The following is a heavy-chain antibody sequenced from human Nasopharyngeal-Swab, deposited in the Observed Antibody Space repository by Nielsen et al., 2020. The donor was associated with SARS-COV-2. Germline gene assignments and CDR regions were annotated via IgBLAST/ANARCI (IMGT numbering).Heavy chain of an antibody. CDR3: AKDAAMVRATYYYYMDV. D-gene: IGHD3-10*01. V-gene: IGHV3-33*06. J-gene: IGHJ6*03. CDR2: IWYDGSNK. Sequence: VRQAPGKGLEWVAVIWYDGSNKYYADSVKGRFTISRDNSKNTLYLQMNSLRAEDTAVYYCAKDAAMVRATYYYYMDVWGKGTTVTVSS.